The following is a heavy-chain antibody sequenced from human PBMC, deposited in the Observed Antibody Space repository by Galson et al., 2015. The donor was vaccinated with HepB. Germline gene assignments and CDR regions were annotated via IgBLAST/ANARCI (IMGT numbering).Heavy chain of an antibody. Sequence: SVKVSCKAAGRFFSAYGISWVRQAPGQGLEWMGGIIAVFGTTHYAQEFQGRVTITADKSTSTVYMELSSLRSEDTAVYYCARDGTYYGYYFDYWGQGTLVTVSS. D-gene: IGHD3-10*01. V-gene: IGHV1-69*06. CDR3: ARDGTYYGYYFDY. CDR2: IIAVFGTT. CDR1: GRFFSAYG. J-gene: IGHJ4*02.